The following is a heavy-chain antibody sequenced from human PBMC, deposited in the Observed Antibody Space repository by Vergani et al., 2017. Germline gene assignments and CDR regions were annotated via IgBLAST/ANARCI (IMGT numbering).Heavy chain of an antibody. CDR3: ARGGIAVAGRLSN. CDR1: GFTFSSYS. J-gene: IGHJ4*02. V-gene: IGHV3-21*01. CDR2: ISSSSSYI. D-gene: IGHD6-19*01. Sequence: EVQLVESGGGLVKPGGSLRLSCAASGFTFSSYSMNCVRQAPGKGLEWVSSISSSSSYIYYADSVKGRFTISRDNAKNSLYLQMNSLRAEDTAVYYCARGGIAVAGRLSNWGQGTLVTVSS.